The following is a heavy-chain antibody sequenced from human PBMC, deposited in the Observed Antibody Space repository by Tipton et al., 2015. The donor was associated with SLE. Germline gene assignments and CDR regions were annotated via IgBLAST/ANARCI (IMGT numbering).Heavy chain of an antibody. Sequence: SLRLSCAASGFTFDDYAMHWVRQAPGKGLEWVSGISWNGASVDYADSVKGRFTISRDNAKNSLYLQMNSLRTEDAALYFCAKDIGRIGGWLSPASDIWGQGTMVTVSS. CDR2: ISWNGASV. J-gene: IGHJ3*02. V-gene: IGHV3-9*01. D-gene: IGHD3-22*01. CDR3: AKDIGRIGGWLSPASDI. CDR1: GFTFDDYA.